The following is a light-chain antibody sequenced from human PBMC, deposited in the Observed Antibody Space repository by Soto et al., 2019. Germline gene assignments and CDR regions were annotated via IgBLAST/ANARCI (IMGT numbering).Light chain of an antibody. Sequence: QPVLTQPPSASGTPGQRFTISCSGSSSNIGSNFVYWYQHLPGTAPKLLIYTNNQRPSGVPDRFSGSKSGTSASLAISGLRSEDEADYYCASWDGSLSGNVFGTGTKVTVL. V-gene: IGLV1-47*02. CDR2: TNN. J-gene: IGLJ1*01. CDR1: SSNIGSNF. CDR3: ASWDGSLSGNV.